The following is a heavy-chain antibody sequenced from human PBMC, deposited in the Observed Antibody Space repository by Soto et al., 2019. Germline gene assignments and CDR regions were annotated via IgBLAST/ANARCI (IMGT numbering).Heavy chain of an antibody. CDR1: GFTFSSYS. Sequence: EVQLEESGGGLVQPGGSLRLSCAASGFTFSSYSMNWVRQAPGKGLEWVSYISSSSSTIYYADSVKGRFTISRDNAKNSLYLQMNSLRDEDTAVYYCARGYYDSSGLLGGADFDYWGQGTLVTVSS. V-gene: IGHV3-48*02. CDR3: ARGYYDSSGLLGGADFDY. CDR2: ISSSSSTI. J-gene: IGHJ4*02. D-gene: IGHD3-22*01.